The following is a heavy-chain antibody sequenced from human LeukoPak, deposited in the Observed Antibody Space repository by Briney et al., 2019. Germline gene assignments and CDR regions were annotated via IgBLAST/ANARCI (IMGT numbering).Heavy chain of an antibody. CDR1: GGSISNYY. CDR3: ARGGGAYLRFDP. Sequence: SETLSLTCTISGGSISNYYWSWIRQPAGKGLEWIGRIYASGSTNYNPSLMSRVTMSVDTSKNQFSLKLSSVTAAHTAVYYCARGGGAYLRFDPWGQGTLVTVSS. J-gene: IGHJ5*01. V-gene: IGHV4-4*07. CDR2: IYASGST. D-gene: IGHD2/OR15-2a*01.